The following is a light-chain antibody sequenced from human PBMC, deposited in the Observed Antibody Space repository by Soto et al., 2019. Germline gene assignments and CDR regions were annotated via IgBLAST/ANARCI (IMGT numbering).Light chain of an antibody. V-gene: IGKV1-5*01. CDR2: CXS. Sequence: IQMAQFPCTLSGSVGDSVTINXRVSKTISRWLACYQQKPGXAPHXXXDCXSNLQRGVPSRLSGGGSGTDFTLTISSMQPEYFGNYYCQQSYTSTVTFGGGTKVDIK. CDR1: KTISRW. CDR3: QQSYTSTVT. J-gene: IGKJ4*02.